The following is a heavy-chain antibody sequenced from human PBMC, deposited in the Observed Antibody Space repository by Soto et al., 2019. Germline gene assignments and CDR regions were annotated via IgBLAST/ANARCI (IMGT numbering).Heavy chain of an antibody. D-gene: IGHD3-9*01. Sequence: PSETLSLTCTLSGGAINYHYWSFIRQPPGKGLEWIGYIYYNGNTNYNPSLESRVTISVDRSRNQFSLRLTSLTAADTAVYYCARLRTGYFDYWGRGALVTVSS. V-gene: IGHV4-59*11. CDR1: GGAINYHY. CDR3: ARLRTGYFDY. J-gene: IGHJ4*02. CDR2: IYYNGNT.